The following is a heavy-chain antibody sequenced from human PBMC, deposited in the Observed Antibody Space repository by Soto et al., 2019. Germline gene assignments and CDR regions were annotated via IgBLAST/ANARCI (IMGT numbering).Heavy chain of an antibody. CDR3: ARAPRYFDYFDY. CDR1: GFTFSSYG. CDR2: IWYDGSNK. Sequence: GSLRLSCAASGFTFSSYGMHWVRQAPGKGLEWVAVIWYDGSNKYYADSVKGRFTISRDNSKNTLYLQMNSLRAEDTAVYYCARAPRYFDYFDYWGQGTLVTVSS. J-gene: IGHJ4*02. V-gene: IGHV3-33*01. D-gene: IGHD3-9*01.